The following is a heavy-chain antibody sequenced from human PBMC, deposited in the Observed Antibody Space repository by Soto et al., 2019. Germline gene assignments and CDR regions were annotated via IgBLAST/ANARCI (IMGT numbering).Heavy chain of an antibody. D-gene: IGHD3-3*01. Sequence: QLVQSGAEVKKPGSSVKVSCKTSGGTFSNYAISWVRQAPGQGLEWMGGIIPFFGTPNYAQNFQGRVTITAEKSTSTVYKELSSLTSDDTAVYYCPKDKGGYYSPFDSGGQGTLVTVLS. V-gene: IGHV1-69*06. J-gene: IGHJ4*02. CDR1: GGTFSNYA. CDR2: IIPFFGTP. CDR3: PKDKGGYYSPFDS.